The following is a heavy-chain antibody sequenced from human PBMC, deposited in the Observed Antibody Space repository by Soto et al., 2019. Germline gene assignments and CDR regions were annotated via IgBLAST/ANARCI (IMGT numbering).Heavy chain of an antibody. CDR1: GASISTGGYS. CDR3: ARGDRYSGSFSDYFDP. J-gene: IGHJ5*02. D-gene: IGHD1-26*01. V-gene: IGHV4-30-2*01. Sequence: SETLSLTCIVSGASISTGGYSWSWIRQPPGKGPEWIGYIYESGRTYYKPSLKSRASISMDKSRNQFSVRLTSVTAADTAVYFCARGDRYSGSFSDYFDPWGQGTLVTV. CDR2: IYESGRT.